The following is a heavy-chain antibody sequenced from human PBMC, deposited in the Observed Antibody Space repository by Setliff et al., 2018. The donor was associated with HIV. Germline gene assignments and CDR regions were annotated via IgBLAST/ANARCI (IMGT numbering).Heavy chain of an antibody. J-gene: IGHJ4*02. V-gene: IGHV3-21*06. D-gene: IGHD5-18*01. CDR3: ARESTAMGLDN. CDR1: GFTFSSYE. CDR2: ISSSGSSYI. Sequence: GGSLRLSCAASGFTFSSYEMNWVRQAPGKGLEWVSSISSSGSSYIYYADSLKGRFIISRDNAKNSLYLQMNSLRAEDTAVYYCARESTAMGLDNWGPGTLVTVSS.